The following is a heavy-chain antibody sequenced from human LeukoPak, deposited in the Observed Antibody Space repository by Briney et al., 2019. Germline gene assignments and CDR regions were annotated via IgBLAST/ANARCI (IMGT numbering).Heavy chain of an antibody. CDR1: GYNFTNYW. J-gene: IGHJ6*02. V-gene: IGHV5-51*01. CDR2: IYPGDSDT. D-gene: IGHD2-21*02. Sequence: GESLKISCKGSGYNFTNYWIGWVRQMPGKGLEWMGIIYPGDSDTRYSPSFQGQVTISADKSISTAYLQWSSLKASDTAMYYCARQDVVVTATPYYYYGMDVWGQGTTVTVSS. CDR3: ARQDVVVTATPYYYYGMDV.